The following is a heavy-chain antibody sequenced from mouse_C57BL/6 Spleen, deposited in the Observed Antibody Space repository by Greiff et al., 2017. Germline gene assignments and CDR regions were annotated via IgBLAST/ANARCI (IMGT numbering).Heavy chain of an antibody. CDR2: ISYDGSN. CDR3: ARDREVETYYFDY. V-gene: IGHV3-6*01. D-gene: IGHD1-1*02. J-gene: IGHJ2*01. CDR1: GYSITSGYY. Sequence: ESGPGLVKPSQSLSLTCSVTGYSITSGYYWNWIRQFPGNKLEWMGYISYDGSNNYNPSLKNRISITRDTSKNQFFLKLNSVTTEDTATYYCARDREVETYYFDYWGQGTTRTVSS.